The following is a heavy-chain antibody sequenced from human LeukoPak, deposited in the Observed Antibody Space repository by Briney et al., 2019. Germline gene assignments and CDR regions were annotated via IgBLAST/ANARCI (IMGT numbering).Heavy chain of an antibody. V-gene: IGHV1-69*05. CDR1: GGTFSSYA. CDR2: IIPIFGTA. D-gene: IGHD3-22*01. CDR3: GRGPFYYDID. Sequence: ASVKVSCKASGGTFSSYAISWVRQAPGQGLEWMGGIIPIFGTANYAQKFQGRVTITTDESTSTAYMELRSLRSDDTAVYYCGRGPFYYDIDWGQGTLITVSS. J-gene: IGHJ4*02.